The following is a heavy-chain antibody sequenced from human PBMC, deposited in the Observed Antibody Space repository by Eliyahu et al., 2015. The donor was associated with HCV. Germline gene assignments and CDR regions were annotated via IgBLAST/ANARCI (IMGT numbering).Heavy chain of an antibody. Sequence: QVQLKESATGLVKPSETLSLTCTVSGGSISSFYWHWIRQSPGKGLEWIGSCFFRGATEDSPSPQTRVALSVDTSKNQFSLNLFSVTEADTATYYCARADYFDSGIYPHHWYFDLWGRGALVTVSS. J-gene: IGHJ2*01. CDR3: ARADYFDSGIYPHHWYFDL. CDR2: CFFRGAT. CDR1: GGSISSFY. D-gene: IGHD3-10*01. V-gene: IGHV4-59*01.